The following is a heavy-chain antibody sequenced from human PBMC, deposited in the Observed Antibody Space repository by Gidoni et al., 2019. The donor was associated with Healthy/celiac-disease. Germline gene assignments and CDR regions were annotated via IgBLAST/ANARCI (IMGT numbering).Heavy chain of an antibody. CDR1: GFTFSNYA. D-gene: IGHD1-26*01. Sequence: EVQLLESGGGSVQPGGSLILSFAFSGFTFSNYAMNWVRQAPGQGLAWVSAISPAGGSPYYADSVKGRFTISRDNSKNTLFLEMNNLRAEDTAVYYCTRDGKFRTDGFDVWGPGSMVTVSS. CDR3: TRDGKFRTDGFDV. CDR2: ISPAGGSP. V-gene: IGHV3-23*01. J-gene: IGHJ3*01.